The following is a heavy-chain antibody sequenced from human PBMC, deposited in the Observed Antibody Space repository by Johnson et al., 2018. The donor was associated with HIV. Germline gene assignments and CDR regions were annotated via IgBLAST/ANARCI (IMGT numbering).Heavy chain of an antibody. V-gene: IGHV3-7*01. J-gene: IGHJ3*02. Sequence: VQLVESGGGVVQPGRSLRLSCAASGFTLSSYWMSWVRQAPGKGLEWVANIKQDGSEKYYVASVKGRFTISRDNAKNSLSLQLNSLRADDTAVYFCARDRFGDSDAFDIWGQGTMVTVSS. CDR1: GFTLSSYW. D-gene: IGHD4-17*01. CDR3: ARDRFGDSDAFDI. CDR2: IKQDGSEK.